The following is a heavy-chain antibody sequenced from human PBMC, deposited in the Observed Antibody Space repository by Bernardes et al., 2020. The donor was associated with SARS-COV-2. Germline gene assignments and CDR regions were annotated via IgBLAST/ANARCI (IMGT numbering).Heavy chain of an antibody. CDR2: FDPEDGET. D-gene: IGHD1-26*01. V-gene: IGHV1-24*01. J-gene: IGHJ5*02. CDR1: GYTLTELS. Sequence: ASVKVSCKVSGYTLTELSMHWVRQAPGKGLEWMGGFDPEDGETIYAQKLQGRVTMTEDTSTDTAYMELSSLRSEDTAVYYCATSTPARGSYGYNGFDPWCQGTLVTVSS. CDR3: ATSTPARGSYGYNGFDP.